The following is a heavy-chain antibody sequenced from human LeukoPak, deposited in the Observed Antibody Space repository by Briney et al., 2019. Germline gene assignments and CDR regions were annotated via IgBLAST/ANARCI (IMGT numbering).Heavy chain of an antibody. D-gene: IGHD5-18*01. V-gene: IGHV4-38-2*02. CDR1: GYSISSGYY. CDR3: ARGTAI. J-gene: IGHJ4*02. CDR2: IYHSGSM. Sequence: SETLSLTCSVSGYSISSGYYWGWIRQPPGKGLEWIGSIYHSGSMYYNPSLKSRVTISVDTSKNQFSLKLSSVTAADTAVYYCARGTAIWGQGTLVTVSS.